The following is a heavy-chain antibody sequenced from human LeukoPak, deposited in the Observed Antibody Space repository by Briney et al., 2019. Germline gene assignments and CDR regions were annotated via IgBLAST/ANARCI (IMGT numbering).Heavy chain of an antibody. CDR3: AKDWDTGVAAGMVDY. D-gene: IGHD6-13*01. CDR1: GFTFSSYW. Sequence: GGSLRLSCAASGFTFSSYWMSWVRQAPGKGLEWVANIKEDGSEKYYVDSVKGRFTISRDNSKNTLYLQMKSLRAEDTAVYYCAKDWDTGVAAGMVDYWGQGTLVTVSS. CDR2: IKEDGSEK. V-gene: IGHV3-7*03. J-gene: IGHJ4*02.